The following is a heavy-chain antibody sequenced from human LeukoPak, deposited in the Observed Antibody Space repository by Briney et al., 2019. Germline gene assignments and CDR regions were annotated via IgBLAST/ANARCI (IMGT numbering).Heavy chain of an antibody. CDR3: ARDRYGLYDY. CDR1: GGSISSIVYY. CDR2: IYYSGNT. Sequence: SETLSLTCTVSGGSISSIVYYWGWIRQPPGKGLEWIGSIYYSGNTYYNPSLKSRVTISVDTSKNQFSLKLSSVTAADTAVYCCARDRYGLYDYWGQGTLVTASS. J-gene: IGHJ4*02. D-gene: IGHD1-14*01. V-gene: IGHV4-39*07.